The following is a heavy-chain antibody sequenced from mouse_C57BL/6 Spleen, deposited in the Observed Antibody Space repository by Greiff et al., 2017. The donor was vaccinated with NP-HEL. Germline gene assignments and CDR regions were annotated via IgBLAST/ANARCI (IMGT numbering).Heavy chain of an antibody. Sequence: VQLQESGAELVRPGASVKLSCKASGYTFTDYYINWVKQRPGQGLEWIARIFPGSGNTYYNEKFKGQATLTAEKSSSTAYMQLSSLTSEDSAVYFCARWEDYGGVDYWGQGTTLSVAS. V-gene: IGHV1-76*01. CDR3: ARWEDYGGVDY. D-gene: IGHD2-4*01. CDR2: IFPGSGNT. CDR1: GYTFTDYY. J-gene: IGHJ2*01.